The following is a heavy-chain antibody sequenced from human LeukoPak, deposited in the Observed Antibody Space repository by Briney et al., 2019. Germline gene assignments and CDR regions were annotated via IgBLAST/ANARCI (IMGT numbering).Heavy chain of an antibody. V-gene: IGHV1-58*02. CDR3: AAGIVGATFHWYFDL. CDR1: GFTFTSSA. CDR2: IVVGSGNT. D-gene: IGHD1-26*01. J-gene: IGHJ2*01. Sequence: SVKASCKASGFTFTSSAMQWVRQARGQRLEWIGWIVVGSGNTNYAQKFQERVTITRDMSTSTVYMELSSLRSEDTAVYYCAAGIVGATFHWYFDLWGRGTLVTVSS.